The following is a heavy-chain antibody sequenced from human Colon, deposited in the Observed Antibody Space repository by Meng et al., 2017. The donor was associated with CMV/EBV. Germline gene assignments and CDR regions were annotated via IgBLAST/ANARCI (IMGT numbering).Heavy chain of an antibody. J-gene: IGHJ6*02. D-gene: IGHD3-3*01. Sequence: ASVKVSCKASGYTFTSYGISWVRQAPGQGLEWMGWISAYNGNTNYAQKLQGRVTMTTDTSTSTAYMELRSLRSDDTAVYYCAREHHYYDFWSGGGEVGMDVWGQGTTVTVSS. CDR3: AREHHYYDFWSGGGEVGMDV. CDR2: ISAYNGNT. CDR1: GYTFTSYG. V-gene: IGHV1-18*01.